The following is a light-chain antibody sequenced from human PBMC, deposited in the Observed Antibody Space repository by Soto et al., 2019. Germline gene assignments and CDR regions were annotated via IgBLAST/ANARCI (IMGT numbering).Light chain of an antibody. CDR1: QDISNY. V-gene: IGKV1-33*01. CDR2: AAS. CDR3: QQYDNLPPYT. J-gene: IGKJ2*01. Sequence: DIQMTQSPSSLSASVGDRVTITCQASQDISNYLKWYQQKPGKAPKLLIYAASNLETGVPSRFSGSGSGTDFTFTISSLQPEHIATYYCQQYDNLPPYTFGQGTKLEIK.